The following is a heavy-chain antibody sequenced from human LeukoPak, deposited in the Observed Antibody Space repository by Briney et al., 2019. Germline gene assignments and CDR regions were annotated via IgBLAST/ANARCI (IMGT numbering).Heavy chain of an antibody. D-gene: IGHD3-22*01. V-gene: IGHV1-2*02. Sequence: GASVKVSCKASGYTFTSYYMHWVRQAPGQGLEWMGWINPNSGNTNYAQKFQGRVTMTRDTSISTAYMELSRLRSDDTAVYYCATSRYYDSGELDYWGQGTLVTVSS. CDR2: INPNSGNT. CDR1: GYTFTSYY. CDR3: ATSRYYDSGELDY. J-gene: IGHJ4*02.